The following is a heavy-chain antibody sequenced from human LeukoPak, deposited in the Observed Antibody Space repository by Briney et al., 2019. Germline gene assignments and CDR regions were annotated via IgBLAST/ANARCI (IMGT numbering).Heavy chain of an antibody. Sequence: PSETLSLTCTVSGGSISSSSYYWGWIRQPPGKGLEWIGSIYYSGSTYYNPSLKSRVTISVDTSKNQFSLKLSSVTAADTAVYYCARQGKKWFGHYYFDYWGQGTLVTVSS. CDR3: ARQGKKWFGHYYFDY. CDR2: IYYSGST. CDR1: GGSISSSSYY. V-gene: IGHV4-39*01. J-gene: IGHJ4*02. D-gene: IGHD3-10*01.